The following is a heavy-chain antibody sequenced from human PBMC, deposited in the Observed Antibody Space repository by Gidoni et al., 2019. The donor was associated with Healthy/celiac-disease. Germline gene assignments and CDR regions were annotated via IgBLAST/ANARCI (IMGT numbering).Heavy chain of an antibody. J-gene: IGHJ4*02. V-gene: IGHV3-48*01. Sequence: VQRGESGGCLVQPGGSLRLSCAASGFTSSSSSMNWVRKAPGKGLEWVSYISSSSSTIYYADSVKGRFTISRDNAKNSLYLQMNSLRAEDTAVYYCARDVPKYYYDSSGYYYGDYWGQGTMVTVSS. CDR3: ARDVPKYYYDSSGYYYGDY. D-gene: IGHD3-22*01. CDR2: ISSSSSTI. CDR1: GFTSSSSS.